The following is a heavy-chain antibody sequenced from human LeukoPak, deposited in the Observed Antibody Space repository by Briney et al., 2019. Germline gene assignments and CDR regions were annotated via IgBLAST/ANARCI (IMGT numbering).Heavy chain of an antibody. D-gene: IGHD3-10*01. Sequence: GASVKDSCKASGFTFTLYGITWVRQAPGQGLEWMGWIRAHNGDTKYAQKLQGRVTVTTDTSTSTAYMELRSLRSDDTAVYYCAREGYFGSGIDYYYGMDVWGQGTKVTVSS. CDR3: AREGYFGSGIDYYYGMDV. CDR2: IRAHNGDT. CDR1: GFTFTLYG. J-gene: IGHJ6*02. V-gene: IGHV1-18*01.